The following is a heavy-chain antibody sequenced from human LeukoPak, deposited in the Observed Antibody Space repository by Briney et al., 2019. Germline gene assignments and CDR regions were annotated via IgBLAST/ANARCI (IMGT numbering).Heavy chain of an antibody. Sequence: SETLSLTCTVSGGSISNRSHFWSWIRQPPGKGLEWIGYIYYSGSTNYNPSLKSRVTISVDTSKNQFSLKLSSVTAADTAVYYCARGGRYSYAFDYWGQGTLVTVSS. V-gene: IGHV4-61*01. CDR2: IYYSGST. J-gene: IGHJ4*02. D-gene: IGHD5-18*01. CDR3: ARGGRYSYAFDY. CDR1: GGSISNRSHF.